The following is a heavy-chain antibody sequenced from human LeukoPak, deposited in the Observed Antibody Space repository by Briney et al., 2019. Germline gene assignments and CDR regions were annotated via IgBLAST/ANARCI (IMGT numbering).Heavy chain of an antibody. CDR3: AKGQLVGVSRTPWDY. CDR2: ISGSGDST. D-gene: IGHD1-26*01. CDR1: GFTFSSYA. J-gene: IGHJ4*02. V-gene: IGHV3-23*01. Sequence: GGSLRLSCAASGFTFSSYAMSCVRQAPGKGLEWVSSISGSGDSTYYADSVKGRFTISRDNSQNTLYLQMTSLRAEDTAVYYCAKGQLVGVSRTPWDYWGQGTLVTVSS.